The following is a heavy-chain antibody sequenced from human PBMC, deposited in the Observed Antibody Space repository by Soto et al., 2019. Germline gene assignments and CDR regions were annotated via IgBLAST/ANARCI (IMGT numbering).Heavy chain of an antibody. V-gene: IGHV1-46*01. D-gene: IGHD2-15*01. CDR1: GYTFISDY. CDR2: INPSGGRP. J-gene: IGHJ6*02. Sequence: QVQLVQSGAEVKNPGASVKVSCKASGYTFISDYMHWVRQAPGHGLECMGMINPSGGRPMYSQQFQSRFTMTADKFRITTGGEWGSVTCEDTARYYWTGAAPRGNGRHVDVWGQGTSVTVSS. CDR3: TGAAPRGNGRHVDV.